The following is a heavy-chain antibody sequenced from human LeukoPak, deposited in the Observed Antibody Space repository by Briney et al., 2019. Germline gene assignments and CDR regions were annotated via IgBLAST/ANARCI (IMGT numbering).Heavy chain of an antibody. D-gene: IGHD6-6*01. CDR3: ARDRGGELVTSHEPAFDY. CDR1: GFTFSSYW. J-gene: IGHJ4*02. Sequence: PGGSLRLSCAASGFTFSSYWMSWVRQAPGKGLEWVANIKQDGSERYYVDSVKGRFTISRDNAKNSLYLQMNSLRAEDTAVYYCARDRGGELVTSHEPAFDYWGQGTLVTVSS. CDR2: IKQDGSER. V-gene: IGHV3-7*01.